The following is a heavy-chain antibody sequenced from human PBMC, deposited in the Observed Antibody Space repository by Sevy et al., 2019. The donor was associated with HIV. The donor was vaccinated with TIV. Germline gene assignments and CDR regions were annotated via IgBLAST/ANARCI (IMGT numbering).Heavy chain of an antibody. Sequence: ASVKVSCKASGYTFASYGISWVRQAPGQGLEWMGWVTPYNGHKKYAQKLQGRVTMTTNTSTSTAYMELRSLRSDDTAVYYCARCLGGLRPWEYNWFDPWGQRTLVTVSS. J-gene: IGHJ5*02. CDR2: VTPYNGHK. CDR1: GYTFASYG. V-gene: IGHV1-18*01. CDR3: ARCLGGLRPWEYNWFDP. D-gene: IGHD1-26*01.